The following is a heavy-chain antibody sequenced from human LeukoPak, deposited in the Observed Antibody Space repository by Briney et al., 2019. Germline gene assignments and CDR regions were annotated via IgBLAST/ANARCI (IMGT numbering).Heavy chain of an antibody. J-gene: IGHJ5*02. Sequence: PSQTLSLTCTVSGGSISSGDYYWSWIRQSPGKGLEWIAYMYYSGSTYYNPSLKSRVTMSADTSKNQLSLKLSSVTAADTAVYHCARPYYYDSRIDPWGQGILVTVSS. CDR3: ARPYYYDSRIDP. CDR1: GGSISSGDYY. D-gene: IGHD3-22*01. CDR2: MYYSGST. V-gene: IGHV4-30-4*01.